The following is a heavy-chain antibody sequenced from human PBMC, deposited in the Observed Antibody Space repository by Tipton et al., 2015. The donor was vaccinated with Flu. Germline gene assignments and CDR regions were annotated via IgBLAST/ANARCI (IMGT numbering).Heavy chain of an antibody. V-gene: IGHV3-7*01. D-gene: IGHD2-21*01. J-gene: IGHJ4*02. Sequence: QLVQSGGGLVQPGGSLRLSCAASGFTFSNYWMHWVRQAPGKGLEWVANMKQDGSEIYYLDSVKGRFTISRDNANNSLYLQMSSLRAEDTAVYYCARQLGGGDCYWGQGTLVTVSS. CDR3: ARQLGGGDCY. CDR2: MKQDGSEI. CDR1: GFTFSNYW.